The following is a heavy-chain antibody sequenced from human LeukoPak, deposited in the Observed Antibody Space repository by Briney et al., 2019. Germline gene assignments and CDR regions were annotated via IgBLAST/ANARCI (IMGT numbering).Heavy chain of an antibody. CDR1: GFTLDDYA. V-gene: IGHV3-9*01. CDR2: ISWNSGSI. D-gene: IGHD5-18*01. J-gene: IGHJ3*02. Sequence: GGSLRLSCAASGFTLDDYAMHWVRHAPGKGLEWVSGISWNSGSIGYADSVKGRFTISRDNAKNSLYLQMNSLRAEDTALYYCAKRGYSYGFNAFDIWGQGTMVTVSS. CDR3: AKRGYSYGFNAFDI.